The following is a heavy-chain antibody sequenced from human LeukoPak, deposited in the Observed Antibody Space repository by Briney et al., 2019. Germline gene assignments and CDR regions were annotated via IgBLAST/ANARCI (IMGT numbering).Heavy chain of an antibody. CDR3: ARQGFHCGGDCYCDY. CDR2: MYPGDSDT. D-gene: IGHD2-21*02. V-gene: IGHV5-51*01. J-gene: IGHJ4*02. Sequence: LGEALKISCKGSGCNFTSYWIGGVRQMPGKGLEWMGIMYPGDSDTRYSPSFQGQVTISADKSISTAYLQWSSLKASDTAMYYCARQGFHCGGDCYCDYWGQGTLVTVSS. CDR1: GCNFTSYW.